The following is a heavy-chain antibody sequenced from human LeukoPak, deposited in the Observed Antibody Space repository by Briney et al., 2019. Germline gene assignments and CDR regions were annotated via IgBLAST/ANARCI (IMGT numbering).Heavy chain of an antibody. D-gene: IGHD5-12*01. Sequence: GGSLRLSCSASGFTFSSYAMSWVRQAPGKGLVWVSRINSDGSSTSYADSVKGRFTISRDNAKNTLYLQMNSLRAEDTAVYNCARSTVDLDYWGQGTLVTVSS. CDR2: INSDGSST. CDR3: ARSTVDLDY. CDR1: GFTFSSYA. V-gene: IGHV3-74*01. J-gene: IGHJ4*02.